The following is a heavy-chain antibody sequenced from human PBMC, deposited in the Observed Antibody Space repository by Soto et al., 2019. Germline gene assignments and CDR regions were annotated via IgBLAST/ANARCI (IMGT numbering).Heavy chain of an antibody. CDR2: ISYDGSNK. V-gene: IGHV3-30*18. Sequence: HPGGSLRLSCAASGFTFSSYGMHWVRQAPGKGLEWVAVISYDGSNKYYADSVKGRFTISRDNSKNTLYLQMNSLRAEDTAVYYCAKVSYYDSSGSWGGQGWFDPWGQGTLVTVSS. CDR3: AKVSYYDSSGSWGGQGWFDP. J-gene: IGHJ5*02. D-gene: IGHD3-22*01. CDR1: GFTFSSYG.